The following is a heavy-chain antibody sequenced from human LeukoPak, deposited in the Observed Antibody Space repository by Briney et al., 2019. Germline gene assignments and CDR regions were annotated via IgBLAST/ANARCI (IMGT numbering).Heavy chain of an antibody. CDR3: AREGPYDSSGYAPYFDY. CDR1: GGSISSYY. CDR2: IYTSGST. D-gene: IGHD3-22*01. Sequence: SSETLPLTCTVSGGSISSYYWSWIRQPAGKGLEWIGRIYTSGSTNYNPSLKSRVTMSVDTSKNQFSLKLSSVTAADTAVYYCAREGPYDSSGYAPYFDYWGQGTLVTVSS. V-gene: IGHV4-4*07. J-gene: IGHJ4*02.